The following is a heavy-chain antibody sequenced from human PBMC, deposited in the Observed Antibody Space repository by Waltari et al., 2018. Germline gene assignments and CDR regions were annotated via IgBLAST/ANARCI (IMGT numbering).Heavy chain of an antibody. D-gene: IGHD6-19*01. Sequence: QVQLQESGPGLVKPSQTLSLTCTVSGGSISSGSYYWSWIRQPAGKGLEWIGRTYTSGSTNYNPSLKSRVTISVDTSKNQFSLKLSSVTAADTAVYYCARGIYRGGRYYFDYWGQGTLVTVSS. V-gene: IGHV4-61*02. CDR2: TYTSGST. CDR1: GGSISSGSYY. J-gene: IGHJ4*02. CDR3: ARGIYRGGRYYFDY.